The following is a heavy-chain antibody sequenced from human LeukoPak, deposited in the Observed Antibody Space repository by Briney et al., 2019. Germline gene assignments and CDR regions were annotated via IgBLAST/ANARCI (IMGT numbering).Heavy chain of an antibody. D-gene: IGHD5/OR15-5a*01. J-gene: IGHJ4*02. Sequence: GGSLRLSCAASGFTFSSYGMHWVRQAPGKGLEWVAVISYDGSNKYYADSVKGRFTISRDNSKDTLYLQMNSLRAEDTAVYYCAKSTPLDGDYWGQGTLVTVSS. CDR3: AKSTPLDGDY. CDR1: GFTFSSYG. V-gene: IGHV3-30*18. CDR2: ISYDGSNK.